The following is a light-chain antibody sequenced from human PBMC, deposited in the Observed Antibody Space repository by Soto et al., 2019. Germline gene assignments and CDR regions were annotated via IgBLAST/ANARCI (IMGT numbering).Light chain of an antibody. J-gene: IGLJ1*01. CDR3: TSYAGGNNV. V-gene: IGLV2-8*01. Sequence: QSALTQPPSASGSPGQSVTISCTGTSSDVGGYNYVSWYQQNPGKVPKLMIYAVNKRPSGVPDRFSGSKSGNTASLTVSGLQAEDEADYYCTSYAGGNNVFGTGTKVTVL. CDR2: AVN. CDR1: SSDVGGYNY.